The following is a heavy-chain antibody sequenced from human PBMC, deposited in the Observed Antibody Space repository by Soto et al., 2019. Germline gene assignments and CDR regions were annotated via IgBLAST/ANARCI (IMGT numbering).Heavy chain of an antibody. D-gene: IGHD3-16*01. CDR3: ARDKDLQPTVWGF. V-gene: IGHV4-31*03. CDR1: GDSMATGGHY. Sequence: TLSLTCTVSGDSMATGGHYYNWIRQVPGKGLEWIGYVYYSVATHYTPSLRARATISRDTSKNQFSLRLISVTAADTALYYCARDKDLQPTVWGFWGQGIQVTVSS. J-gene: IGHJ4*02. CDR2: VYYSVAT.